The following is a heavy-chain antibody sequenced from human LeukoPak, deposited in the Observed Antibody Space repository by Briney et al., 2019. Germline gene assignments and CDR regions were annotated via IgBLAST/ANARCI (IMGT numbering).Heavy chain of an antibody. Sequence: ASVKVSCKASGYTFTGYYMHWVRQAPGQGLEWMGWINPNSGGTDYAQKFQGRVTMTRDTSISTAYMELSRLRSDDTAVYYCARDWNVLLWFGEFGWFDPWGQGTLVTVSS. J-gene: IGHJ5*02. CDR2: INPNSGGT. D-gene: IGHD3-10*01. CDR3: ARDWNVLLWFGEFGWFDP. V-gene: IGHV1-2*02. CDR1: GYTFTGYY.